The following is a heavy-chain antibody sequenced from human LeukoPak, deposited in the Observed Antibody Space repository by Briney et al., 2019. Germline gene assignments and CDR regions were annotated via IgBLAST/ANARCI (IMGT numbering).Heavy chain of an antibody. D-gene: IGHD3-22*01. J-gene: IGHJ4*02. Sequence: GGSLRLSCAASGFTFSSYGMHWVRQAPGKGLEWVAFIRYDGSNKYYADSVKSRFTISRDNSKNTLYLQMNSLRAEDTAVYYCARGPGWLLQEIDYWGQGTLVTVSS. CDR2: IRYDGSNK. V-gene: IGHV3-30*02. CDR1: GFTFSSYG. CDR3: ARGPGWLLQEIDY.